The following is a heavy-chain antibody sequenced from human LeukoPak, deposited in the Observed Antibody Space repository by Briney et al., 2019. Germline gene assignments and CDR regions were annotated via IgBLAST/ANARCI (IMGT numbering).Heavy chain of an antibody. D-gene: IGHD5-24*01. V-gene: IGHV5-51*01. CDR1: GYSFGYIFSTYW. CDR2: IYPGDSDT. CDR3: ARHLRDGYNYFDY. Sequence: GESLNISCQGSGYSFGYIFSTYWIGWVRQMPGTGLEGVGIIYPGDSDTRYSPSFQGQVTISVDTSISTAYLQWSSLKASDSAMYYCARHLRDGYNYFDYWGQGTLVTVSS. J-gene: IGHJ4*02.